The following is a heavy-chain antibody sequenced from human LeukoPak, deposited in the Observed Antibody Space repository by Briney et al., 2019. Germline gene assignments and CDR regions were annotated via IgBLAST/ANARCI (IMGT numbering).Heavy chain of an antibody. J-gene: IGHJ5*02. V-gene: IGHV4-59*08. D-gene: IGHD3-10*01. Sequence: PSETLSLTCTVSGGSISSYYWSWIRQPPGKGLEWIGYIYYSGSTNYNPSLKSRVTISVDTSKNQFSLKLSSVTAADTAVYYCARLAHPRSRRVYYGSGAGWFDPWGQGTLVTVSS. CDR1: GGSISSYY. CDR3: ARLAHPRSRRVYYGSGAGWFDP. CDR2: IYYSGST.